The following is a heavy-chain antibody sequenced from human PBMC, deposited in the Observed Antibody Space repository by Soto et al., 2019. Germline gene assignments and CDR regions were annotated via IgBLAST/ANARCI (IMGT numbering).Heavy chain of an antibody. CDR1: GGSISGYY. CDR2: IYYTGRT. CDR3: VRSFQGLD. Sequence: QVQLQESGPGLVKPSETLSLTCTVSGGSISGYYWSWIRQPPGKGLEWIGYIYYTGRTNYNPSLKXXVXXSLDTSQNQFSLRLNSVTAADTAVYYCVRSFQGLDWGQGTLVTVSS. V-gene: IGHV4-59*01. D-gene: IGHD4-17*01. J-gene: IGHJ4*02.